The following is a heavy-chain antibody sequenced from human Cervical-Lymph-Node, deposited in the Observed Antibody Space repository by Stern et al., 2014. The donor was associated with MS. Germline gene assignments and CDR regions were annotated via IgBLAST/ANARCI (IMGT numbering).Heavy chain of an antibody. J-gene: IGHJ4*02. CDR3: ANAGALYCPDGRCYKAFEN. V-gene: IGHV3-30*18. CDR1: GVTIRMYG. Sequence: VQLGESGGGVVQPGRSLRLSCAASGVTIRMYGMHWVRQAPGKGLEWVAGILHDVSSQYHGDSVEGRFTISRATYKNTLFLQMNSMRAKDTAVYYCANAGALYCPDGRCYKAFENWGQGTLVTVSS. CDR2: ILHDVSSQ. D-gene: IGHD2-8*01.